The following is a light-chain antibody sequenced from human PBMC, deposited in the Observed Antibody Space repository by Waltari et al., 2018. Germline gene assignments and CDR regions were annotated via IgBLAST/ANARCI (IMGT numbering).Light chain of an antibody. Sequence: DIQMTQSPSSLSASAGDRVTITCRASQGISTYSNWYQQKPGKAPKRLIYAASSLESGVPSRFSGSGSGTDFTLTISSLQPEDFATYYCLQYNSNPRTFGQGTKVEIK. J-gene: IGKJ1*01. CDR1: QGISTY. CDR3: LQYNSNPRT. CDR2: AAS. V-gene: IGKV1-17*01.